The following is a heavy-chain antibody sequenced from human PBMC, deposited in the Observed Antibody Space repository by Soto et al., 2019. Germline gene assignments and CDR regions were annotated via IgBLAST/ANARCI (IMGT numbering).Heavy chain of an antibody. D-gene: IGHD3-10*01. CDR2: IYGTGST. CDR1: GGSISSYY. CDR3: GRATVGVTDFQH. J-gene: IGHJ1*01. Sequence: PSETLSLTCTVSGGSISSYYWSWIRQPPGKGLEWIGYIYGTGSTNYNPSLKSRVTMSIDTSKNQFSLKLSSVTPADTAVYYCGRATVGVTDFQHWGQGTLVTVSS. V-gene: IGHV4-59*01.